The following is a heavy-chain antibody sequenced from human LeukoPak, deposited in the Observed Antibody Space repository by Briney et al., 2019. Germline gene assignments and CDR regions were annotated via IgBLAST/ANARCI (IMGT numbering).Heavy chain of an antibody. CDR3: ARQGSWAVWL. CDR2: IYYSGST. V-gene: IGHV4-59*08. D-gene: IGHD2-8*01. CDR1: GVSISNYY. Sequence: PSETLSLTCTVSGVSISNYYWSWIRQPPGKGLEWIGYIYYSGSTNYNPSLKSRVTMSVDTSKNQFSLKLNSVTAADTAVYYCARQGSWAVWLWGQGTLVTVSS. J-gene: IGHJ4*02.